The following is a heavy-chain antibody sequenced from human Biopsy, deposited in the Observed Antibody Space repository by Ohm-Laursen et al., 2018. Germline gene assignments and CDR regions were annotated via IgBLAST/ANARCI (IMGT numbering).Heavy chain of an antibody. J-gene: IGHJ4*02. CDR3: AKDPDFWRGGEGDF. Sequence: SLRLSCAASGFTFPSFTMSWVRQAPGKGLQWVSGISGGGGNTYYADSARGRFNISRDNSKSRLYLQMTGLRAEDSALYYCAKDPDFWRGGEGDFWGRGTLVTVSS. CDR2: ISGGGGNT. CDR1: GFTFPSFT. D-gene: IGHD3-3*01. V-gene: IGHV3-23*01.